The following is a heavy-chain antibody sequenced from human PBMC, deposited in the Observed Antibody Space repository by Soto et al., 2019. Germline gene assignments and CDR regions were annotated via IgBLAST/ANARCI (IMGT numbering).Heavy chain of an antibody. J-gene: IGHJ6*02. D-gene: IGHD3-10*01. CDR2: SIPILGTA. Sequence: QVQLVQSGAEVKKPGSSVKVSCKASGGTFSSYAISWVRQAPGQGLEWIGGSIPILGTAHCAQKFQGRVTSAAAESTSTAYRELSSLRSADTAVYYCTRLSAGIYYTSFWYYYGMDVWGQGTTVTVFS. CDR3: TRLSAGIYYTSFWYYYGMDV. CDR1: GGTFSSYA. V-gene: IGHV1-69*01.